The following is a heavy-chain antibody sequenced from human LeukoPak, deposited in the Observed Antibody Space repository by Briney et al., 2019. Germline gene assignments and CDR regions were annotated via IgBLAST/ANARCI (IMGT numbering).Heavy chain of an antibody. CDR2: IYTSGST. CDR1: GGSISSYY. V-gene: IGHV4-4*07. J-gene: IGHJ4*02. CDR3: ARDGGLGYDILTY. Sequence: PSETPPLTCTVSGGSISSYYWSWIRQPAGKGLEWIGRIYTSGSTNYNPSLKSRVTMSVDTSKNQFSLKLSSVTAADTAAYYCARDGGLGYDILTYWGQGTLVTVSS. D-gene: IGHD3-9*01.